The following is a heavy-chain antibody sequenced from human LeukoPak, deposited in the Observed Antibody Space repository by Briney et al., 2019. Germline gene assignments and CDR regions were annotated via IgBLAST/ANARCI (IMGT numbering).Heavy chain of an antibody. CDR2: IIPIFGTA. D-gene: IGHD3-3*01. J-gene: IGHJ5*02. CDR1: GGTFSSYA. CDR3: ARGTRFLEWLPEDWFDP. Sequence: SVKVSCKASGGTFSSYAISWVRQAPGQGLEWMGRIIPIFGTANYAQKFQGRVTITTDESTSTAYMELSSLRSEDTAVYYCARGTRFLEWLPEDWFDPWGQGTLVTVSS. V-gene: IGHV1-69*05.